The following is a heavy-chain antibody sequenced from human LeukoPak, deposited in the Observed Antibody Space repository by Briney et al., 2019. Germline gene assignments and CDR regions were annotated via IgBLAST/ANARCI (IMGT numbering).Heavy chain of an antibody. V-gene: IGHV1-18*01. CDR2: ISAYNGNT. CDR1: GYTFTSYG. D-gene: IGHD3-10*01. Sequence: ASVKVSCKASGYTFTSYGISWVRQAPGQGLEWMGWISAYNGNTNYAQKLQGRVTMTTDTSTSTAYMELSSLRSEDTAVYYCARAGTHYGSSGDAFDIWGQGTMVTVSS. CDR3: ARAGTHYGSSGDAFDI. J-gene: IGHJ3*02.